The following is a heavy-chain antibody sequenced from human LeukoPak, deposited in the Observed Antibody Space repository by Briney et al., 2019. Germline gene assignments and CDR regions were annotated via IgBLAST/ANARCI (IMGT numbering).Heavy chain of an antibody. CDR2: FYPGDSDI. CDR3: ARLRGEYSSGWYGRHYYYYYYMDV. CDR1: GYNFASRW. Sequence: GESLKISCKGSGYNFASRWIGWVRQMPGRGLEWMGIFYPGDSDITYSPSFQGQVTISVDKSISTAYLQWSGLTASDTAMYYCARLRGEYSSGWYGRHYYYYYYMDVWGKGTTVTVSS. D-gene: IGHD6-19*01. V-gene: IGHV5-51*01. J-gene: IGHJ6*03.